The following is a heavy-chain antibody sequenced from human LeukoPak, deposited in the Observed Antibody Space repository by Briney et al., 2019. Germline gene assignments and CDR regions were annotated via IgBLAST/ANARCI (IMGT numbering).Heavy chain of an antibody. Sequence: SETLSLICTVSGGSIITYYWSWIRQPAGRGLEWIGRIYSSGSTNYNPSLNPSLKSRVTISLDKSKNQFSPKLSSVSAADTAVYYCARGGSSGPDYWGQGTLVTVSS. J-gene: IGHJ4*02. CDR2: IYSSGST. V-gene: IGHV4-4*07. CDR1: GGSIITYY. D-gene: IGHD6-19*01. CDR3: ARGGSSGPDY.